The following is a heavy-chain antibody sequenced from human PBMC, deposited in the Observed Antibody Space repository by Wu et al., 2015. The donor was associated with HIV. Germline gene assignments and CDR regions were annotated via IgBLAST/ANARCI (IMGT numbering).Heavy chain of an antibody. CDR3: ARGGLYSSSWNLDY. CDR2: IIPIFGTA. D-gene: IGHD6-13*01. Sequence: QVQLVQSGAEVKKPASSVKVSCKTSGGTFSNYAITWVRQAPGQGLEWMGGIIPIFGTANYAQKLQGRVTMTTDTSTSTAYMELRSLRSDDTAVYYCARGGLYSSSWNLDYVGPGNAGHRLL. V-gene: IGHV1-69*05. CDR1: GGTFSNYA. J-gene: IGHJ4*02.